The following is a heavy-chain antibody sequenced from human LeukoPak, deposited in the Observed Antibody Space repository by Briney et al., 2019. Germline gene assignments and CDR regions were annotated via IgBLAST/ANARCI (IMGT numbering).Heavy chain of an antibody. V-gene: IGHV3-7*01. Sequence: GGSLRLSCAASGFTFSSYWMTWVRRAPGKGLEWVANIKQDGSEEYYVDSVKGRFTISRDNAKNSLYLQMNSLRAEDTAVYYCARDGLGSAFDYWGQGTLVTVSS. CDR2: IKQDGSEE. CDR1: GFTFSSYW. D-gene: IGHD3/OR15-3a*01. J-gene: IGHJ4*02. CDR3: ARDGLGSAFDY.